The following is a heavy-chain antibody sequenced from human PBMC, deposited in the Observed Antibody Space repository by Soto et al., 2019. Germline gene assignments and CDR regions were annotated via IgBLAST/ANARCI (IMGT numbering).Heavy chain of an antibody. J-gene: IGHJ6*02. V-gene: IGHV1-18*01. CDR1: GYTFSSYG. D-gene: IGHD3-22*01. Sequence: APVKVSCKASGYTFSSYGINWVRQAPGQGLEWLGWISPYDGNTKYAQILQGRVSMTTDTSTKTAYMEVRSLRSDDTAVYYCARGGYYDSSGSRNYHYYGMNVWGQGTTVTVSS. CDR2: ISPYDGNT. CDR3: ARGGYYDSSGSRNYHYYGMNV.